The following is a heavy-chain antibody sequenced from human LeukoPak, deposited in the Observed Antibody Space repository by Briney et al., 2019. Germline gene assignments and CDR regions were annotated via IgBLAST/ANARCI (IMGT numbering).Heavy chain of an antibody. V-gene: IGHV1-2*02. CDR3: ARDTGYFDIVLDY. D-gene: IGHD3-9*01. CDR2: INPNSGGT. CDR1: GYMFTGYY. J-gene: IGHJ4*02. Sequence: GASVKVSCKASGYMFTGYYMHWVRQAPGQGLEWMGWINPNSGGTNYAQKFQGRVTMTRDTSISTAYMEVSRLRSDDTAVYYCARDTGYFDIVLDYWGQGTLVTVSS.